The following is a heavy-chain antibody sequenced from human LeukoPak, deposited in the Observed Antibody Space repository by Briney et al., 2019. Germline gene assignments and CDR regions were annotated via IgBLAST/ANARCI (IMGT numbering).Heavy chain of an antibody. CDR1: GGTFSRYA. D-gene: IGHD2-2*01. CDR3: ARVVTPRYCSTPSCYWKGWFDP. V-gene: IGHV1-69*13. Sequence: GASVKVSCKASGGTFSRYAMIWVRQAPGQGLEWMGGIIPIFGTASFAQKFQGKVTITADESTGTAYMELSSLRSEDTAVYYCARVVTPRYCSTPSCYWKGWFDPWGQGTLVTVSS. CDR2: IIPIFGTA. J-gene: IGHJ5*02.